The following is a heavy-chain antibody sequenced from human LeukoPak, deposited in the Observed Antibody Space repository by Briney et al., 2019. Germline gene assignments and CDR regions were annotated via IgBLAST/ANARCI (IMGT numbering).Heavy chain of an antibody. J-gene: IGHJ5*02. Sequence: GGSLRLSCAASGFTFSSYAMHWVRQAPGKGLEWVAVISYDGSNKYYADSVKGRFTISRDNSKNTLYLQMNSLRAEDTAVYYCAKDSKQQLSPGDNWFDPWGQGTLVTVSS. V-gene: IGHV3-30-3*01. CDR1: GFTFSSYA. D-gene: IGHD6-13*01. CDR3: AKDSKQQLSPGDNWFDP. CDR2: ISYDGSNK.